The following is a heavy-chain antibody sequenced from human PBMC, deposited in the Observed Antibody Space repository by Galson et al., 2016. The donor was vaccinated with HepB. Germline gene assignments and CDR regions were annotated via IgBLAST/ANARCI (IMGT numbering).Heavy chain of an antibody. CDR3: GTESYLKGHSIVVAAPSQT. CDR1: GFTFSDPW. V-gene: IGHV3-53*01. CDR2: IYSGGGT. D-gene: IGHD2-15*01. J-gene: IGHJ5*02. Sequence: SLRLSCAASGFTFSDPWMTWVRQAPGKGLEWVSVIYSGGGTYYADSVQGRFTISRDNSKNTVFLEMNGLRAEDTAVYYCGTESYLKGHSIVVAAPSQTWGRGTLVTVSS.